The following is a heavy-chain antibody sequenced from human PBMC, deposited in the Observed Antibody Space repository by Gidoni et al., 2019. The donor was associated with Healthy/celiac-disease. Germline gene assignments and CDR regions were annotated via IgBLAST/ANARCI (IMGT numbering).Heavy chain of an antibody. CDR2: IRSKAYGGTT. V-gene: IGHV3-49*04. CDR1: GFTFGDYA. Sequence: EVQLVESGGGLVQPGRSLRLSCTASGFTFGDYAMSWVRQAPGKGLEWVGFIRSKAYGGTTEYAASVKGRFTISRDDSKSIAYLQMNSLKTEDTAVYYCTRPTYYYDSSGYYYDYWGQGTLVTVSS. D-gene: IGHD3-22*01. J-gene: IGHJ4*02. CDR3: TRPTYYYDSSGYYYDY.